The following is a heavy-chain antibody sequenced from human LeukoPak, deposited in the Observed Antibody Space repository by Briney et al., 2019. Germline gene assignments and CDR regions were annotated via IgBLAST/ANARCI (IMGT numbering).Heavy chain of an antibody. V-gene: IGHV3-53*01. CDR3: AKDISGWYGSFAFDI. CDR1: GFTVSSNY. CDR2: IYSGGST. Sequence: GGSLRLSCAASGFTVSSNYMNWVRQAPGKGLEWLSVIYSGGSTYYADSVKGRFTISRDNSKNTLYLQMNSLRAEDTAVYYCAKDISGWYGSFAFDIWGQGTMVTVSS. D-gene: IGHD6-19*01. J-gene: IGHJ3*02.